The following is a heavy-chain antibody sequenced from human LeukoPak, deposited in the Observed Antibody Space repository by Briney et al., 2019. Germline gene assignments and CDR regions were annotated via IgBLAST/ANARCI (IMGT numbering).Heavy chain of an antibody. CDR1: GFTFSSYS. D-gene: IGHD6-13*01. Sequence: GGSLRLSCAASGFTFSSYSMNWVRQAPGKGLEWVSYISSSSSTIYYRDSVKGRFTISRDNSKNVLYLQMDNLRADDTAVYHCTKAGGFASWYDYWGQGALVTVSS. CDR3: TKAGGFASWYDY. J-gene: IGHJ4*02. CDR2: ISSSSSTI. V-gene: IGHV3-48*01.